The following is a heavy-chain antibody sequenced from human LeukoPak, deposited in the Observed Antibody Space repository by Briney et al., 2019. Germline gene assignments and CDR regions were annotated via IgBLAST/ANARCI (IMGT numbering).Heavy chain of an antibody. V-gene: IGHV1-18*01. CDR3: ARDLDVLRYFDWLLDLDY. J-gene: IGHJ4*02. D-gene: IGHD3-9*01. Sequence: ASVNVSCKASGYTFTSYGISWVRQAPGQGLEWMGWISAYNGNTNYAQKLQGRVTMTTDTSTSTAYMELRSLRSDDTAVYYCARDLDVLRYFDWLLDLDYWGQGTLVTVSS. CDR2: ISAYNGNT. CDR1: GYTFTSYG.